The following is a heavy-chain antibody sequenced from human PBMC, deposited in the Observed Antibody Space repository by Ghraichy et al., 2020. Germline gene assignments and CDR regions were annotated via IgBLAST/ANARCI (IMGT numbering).Heavy chain of an antibody. J-gene: IGHJ4*02. CDR1: GGSISSNNW. D-gene: IGHD3-22*01. V-gene: IGHV4-4*02. CDR2: IYHSGSA. Sequence: GTLSLTCAVSGGSISSNNWWIWVRQPPGQGLEWIGEIYHSGSANYSPSLKTRLTISVDKSKNQFSLNLMSVTAADTAVYYCARGDYSTSSGYHLLYWGQGTLVTVSS. CDR3: ARGDYSTSSGYHLLY.